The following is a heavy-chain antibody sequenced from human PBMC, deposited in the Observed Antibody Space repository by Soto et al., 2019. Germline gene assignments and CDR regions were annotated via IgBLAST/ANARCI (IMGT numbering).Heavy chain of an antibody. Sequence: GGSLRLSCAASGFTFSNFATHWVRQAPGKGLEWLTVMSNEGSKKYYVDSVKGRFTVSRDNSKNTLYLQMNSLRPEDTAVYYCARDTQIFQRYSYGYFDYWGQGALVTVSS. CDR1: GFTFSNFA. J-gene: IGHJ4*02. CDR2: MSNEGSKK. CDR3: ARDTQIFQRYSYGYFDY. V-gene: IGHV3-30*14. D-gene: IGHD5-18*01.